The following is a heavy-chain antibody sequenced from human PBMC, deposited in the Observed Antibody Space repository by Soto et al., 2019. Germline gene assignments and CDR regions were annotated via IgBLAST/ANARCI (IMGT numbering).Heavy chain of an antibody. V-gene: IGHV3-7*01. Sequence: EVQLVESGGGLVQPGGSLRLSCVASGFSIINTWMSWVRHAPGKGLEWVANIKEDGSVKTYVDSVKGRLTISRDNAKNSLYLQMDGLRAEDTAVYYCARDPVGGYFHYWGQGTLVTVSS. D-gene: IGHD3-16*01. CDR2: IKEDGSVK. J-gene: IGHJ1*01. CDR3: ARDPVGGYFHY. CDR1: GFSIINTW.